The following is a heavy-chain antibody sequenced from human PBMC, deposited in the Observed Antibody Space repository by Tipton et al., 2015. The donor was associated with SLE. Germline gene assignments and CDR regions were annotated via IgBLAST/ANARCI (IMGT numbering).Heavy chain of an antibody. Sequence: GSLRLSCAASGFTFSTYPMSWVRQAPGKGLEWVSGISASGDSTYYADSVKGRFTVSRDNAKNSLYLQMNSLRAADTAVYYCARVTIAAAATGYFQHWGQGTLVTVSS. CDR2: ISASGDST. CDR3: ARVTIAAAATGYFQH. CDR1: GFTFSTYP. D-gene: IGHD6-13*01. V-gene: IGHV3-23*01. J-gene: IGHJ1*01.